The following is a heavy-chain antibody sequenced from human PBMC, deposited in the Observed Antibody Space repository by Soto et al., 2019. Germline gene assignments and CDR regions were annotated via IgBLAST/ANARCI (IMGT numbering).Heavy chain of an antibody. CDR1: GFSFTSYW. J-gene: IGHJ3*02. V-gene: IGHV5-51*01. CDR3: ARQGSPAPFDI. CDR2: IYPSDADT. Sequence: GESLKISCKGSGFSFTSYWIAGVRQMPGKGLEGMGIIYPSDADTSYRPSFQGPVTITANTSITTAYLQWSSLKAPDTAMYYCARQGSPAPFDIWGQGTMLTVSS.